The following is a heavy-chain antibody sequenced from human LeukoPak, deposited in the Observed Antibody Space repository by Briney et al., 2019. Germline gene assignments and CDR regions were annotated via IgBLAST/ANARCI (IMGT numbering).Heavy chain of an antibody. V-gene: IGHV4-59*08. CDR2: IYYSGST. CDR3: ARLGTGTKDFDY. CDR1: GGSISSYY. J-gene: IGHJ4*02. Sequence: SETLSLTCTVSGGSISSYYWSWIRQPPGKGLEGSGYIYYSGSTNYNPSLKSRVTISVDTSKNQFSLKLSSVTAADTAVYYCARLGTGTKDFDYWGQGTLVTVSS. D-gene: IGHD1/OR15-1a*01.